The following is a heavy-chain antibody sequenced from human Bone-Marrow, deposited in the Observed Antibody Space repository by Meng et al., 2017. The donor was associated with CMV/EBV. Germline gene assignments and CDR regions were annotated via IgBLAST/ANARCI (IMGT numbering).Heavy chain of an antibody. CDR2: IIPILGIA. Sequence: SVKVSCKASGYTFTSYDINWVRQATGQGLEWMGRIIPILGIANYAQKFQGRVTITADKSTSTAYMELSSLRSEDTAVYYCASSGDKAVAGTDYWGQGTLVTVSS. D-gene: IGHD6-19*01. CDR3: ASSGDKAVAGTDY. J-gene: IGHJ4*02. CDR1: GYTFTSYD. V-gene: IGHV1-69*04.